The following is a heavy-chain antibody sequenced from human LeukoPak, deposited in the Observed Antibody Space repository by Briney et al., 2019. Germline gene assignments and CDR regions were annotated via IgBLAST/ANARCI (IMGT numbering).Heavy chain of an antibody. CDR3: ARDGWEGIVATSPLDY. CDR1: GYTFTSYG. V-gene: IGHV1-18*01. D-gene: IGHD5-12*01. CDR2: ISAYNGNT. Sequence: ASVKVSCKASGYTFTSYGISWVRQPPGQGLEWMGWISAYNGNTNYAQKLQGRVTMTTDTSTSTAYMELRSLRSDDTAVYYCARDGWEGIVATSPLDYWGQGTLVTVSS. J-gene: IGHJ4*02.